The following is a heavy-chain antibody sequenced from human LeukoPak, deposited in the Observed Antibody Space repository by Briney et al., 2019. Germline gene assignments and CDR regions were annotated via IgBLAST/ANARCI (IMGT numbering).Heavy chain of an antibody. CDR1: GYTFTSYD. CDR3: ARDGSGSYYSHDAFDI. V-gene: IGHV1-8*01. D-gene: IGHD3-10*01. J-gene: IGHJ3*02. CDR2: MNPTSGNT. Sequence: ASVKVSCKTSGYTFTSYDINWVRQATGQGLEWMGWMNPTSGNTGYAQKFQGRVTMTRNTSISTAYMELSSLRSEDTAVYYCARDGSGSYYSHDAFDIWGQGTMVTVSS.